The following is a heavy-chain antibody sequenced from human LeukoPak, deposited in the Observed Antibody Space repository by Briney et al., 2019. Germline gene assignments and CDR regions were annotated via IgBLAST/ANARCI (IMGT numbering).Heavy chain of an antibody. J-gene: IGHJ4*02. V-gene: IGHV4-59*01. Sequence: SETLSLTCTVSGGSITSNYWSWIRQPPGKGLEWIGYIYYSGTTNCNPSLKSRVTMSVDTSENQFSLKLSSVTAADTAVYYCTRARYSGYVIDYWGQGTLVTVSS. CDR1: GGSITSNY. D-gene: IGHD5-12*01. CDR3: TRARYSGYVIDY. CDR2: IYYSGTT.